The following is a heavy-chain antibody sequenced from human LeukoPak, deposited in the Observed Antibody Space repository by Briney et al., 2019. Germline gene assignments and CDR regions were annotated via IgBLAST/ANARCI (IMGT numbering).Heavy chain of an antibody. Sequence: GGSLRLSCAASGFTFSIYGMHWVRQAPGRGLEWVAVISYDGSNKYYADSVKGRFTISRDNSKNTLYLQMNSLRAEDTAVYYCAKDEDIVAPGYYCDYWGQGTLVTVSS. CDR3: AKDEDIVAPGYYCDY. J-gene: IGHJ4*02. D-gene: IGHD5-12*01. CDR2: ISYDGSNK. CDR1: GFTFSIYG. V-gene: IGHV3-30*18.